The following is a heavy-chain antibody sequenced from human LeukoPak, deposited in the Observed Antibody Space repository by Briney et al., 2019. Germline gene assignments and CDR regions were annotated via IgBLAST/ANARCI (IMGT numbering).Heavy chain of an antibody. D-gene: IGHD3-22*01. V-gene: IGHV1-2*02. J-gene: IGHJ6*02. CDR3: ARTSVEVGQNYYGMDV. CDR1: GYTFTGYY. Sequence: ASVKVSCKASGYTFTGYYMHWVRQAPGQGLEYMGWISPNSGGTKSAQKFQGRVTMTRDTSISTGYMELSGLASDDAAVYYCARTSVEVGQNYYGMDVWGQGTTVTVSS. CDR2: ISPNSGGT.